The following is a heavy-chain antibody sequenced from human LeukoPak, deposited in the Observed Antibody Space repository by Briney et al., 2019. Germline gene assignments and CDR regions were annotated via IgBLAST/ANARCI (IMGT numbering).Heavy chain of an antibody. CDR1: GFTFSSYA. V-gene: IGHV3-30*04. Sequence: GGSLRLSCAASGFTFSSYAMHWVRQAPGKGLEWVAVMSYDGSNKYYADSVKGRFTISRDNSKNTLYLQMNSLRAEDTAVYYCARDHGSGSYFDYWGQGTLVTVSS. J-gene: IGHJ4*02. D-gene: IGHD3-10*01. CDR2: MSYDGSNK. CDR3: ARDHGSGSYFDY.